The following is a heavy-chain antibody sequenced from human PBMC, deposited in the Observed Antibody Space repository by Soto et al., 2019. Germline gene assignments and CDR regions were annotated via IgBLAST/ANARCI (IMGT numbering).Heavy chain of an antibody. D-gene: IGHD3-10*01. CDR2: VYRTGGT. J-gene: IGHJ4*02. CDR3: FNGRYGSFDY. Sequence: QLQLQESGPGLVKPWETLSLTCTVSGASVSSSTYYWGWVRQPPGKGLKWIGSVYRTGGTYYSPSLKSRVAISVDPSKKHLSLNLESVTAADTAVYFCFNGRYGSFDYWGQGTLVTVSS. CDR1: GASVSSSTYY. V-gene: IGHV4-39*02.